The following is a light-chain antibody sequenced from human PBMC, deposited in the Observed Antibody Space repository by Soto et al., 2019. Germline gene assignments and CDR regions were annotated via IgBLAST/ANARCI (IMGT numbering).Light chain of an antibody. V-gene: IGKV3-15*01. CDR2: GAS. CDR1: QSVISK. Sequence: EIVMTQSPATLSVSPGERAHLSCRARQSVISKVAWYQQKPGPAPRVLIYGASTRATGIPARFSGSGSGTEFTLTISSLQSEDFAVYYCQHYNDWPPTWTFGQGTRVEIK. J-gene: IGKJ1*01. CDR3: QHYNDWPPTWT.